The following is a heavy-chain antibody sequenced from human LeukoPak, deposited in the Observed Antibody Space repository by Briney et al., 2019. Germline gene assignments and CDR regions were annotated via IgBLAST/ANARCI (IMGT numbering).Heavy chain of an antibody. V-gene: IGHV3-11*01. Sequence: GGSLRLSCAASGFTFSDYYMSWIRQAPGKGLEWVSFISSSGSTIYYADSVKGRFTISRDNAKNSLYLQMNSLRAEDTAVYYCASYGSGSYYNWFDPWGQGTLVTVSS. CDR3: ASYGSGSYYNWFDP. J-gene: IGHJ5*02. D-gene: IGHD3-10*01. CDR2: ISSSGSTI. CDR1: GFTFSDYY.